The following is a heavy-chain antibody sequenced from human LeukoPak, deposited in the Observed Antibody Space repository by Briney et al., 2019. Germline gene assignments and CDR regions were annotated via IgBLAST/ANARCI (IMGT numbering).Heavy chain of an antibody. J-gene: IGHJ4*02. CDR3: ARDLDYGDSW. CDR2: INPNSGGT. D-gene: IGHD4-17*01. Sequence: ASVKVSCKASGGTFSSYAISWVRQAPGQGLEWMGWINPNSGGTNYAQKFQGRVTMTRDTSISTAYMELSRLRSDDTAVYYCARDLDYGDSWWGQGTLVTVSS. CDR1: GGTFSSYA. V-gene: IGHV1-2*02.